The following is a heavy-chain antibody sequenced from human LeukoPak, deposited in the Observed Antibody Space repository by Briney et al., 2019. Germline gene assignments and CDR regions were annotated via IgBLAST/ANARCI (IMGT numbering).Heavy chain of an antibody. V-gene: IGHV4-39*01. CDR2: VYYAGST. D-gene: IGHD3-10*01. CDR3: ARSGWPMGGFDP. CDR1: GDSISSDTYH. J-gene: IGHJ5*02. Sequence: SETLSLTCTVSGDSISSDTYHWGWSRHPPGKGLQWIGSVYYAGSTYYNPSLKSRVRISVDTSKDQFYLKLFPVTAADTAMYYCARSGWPMGGFDPWGQGILVTVSS.